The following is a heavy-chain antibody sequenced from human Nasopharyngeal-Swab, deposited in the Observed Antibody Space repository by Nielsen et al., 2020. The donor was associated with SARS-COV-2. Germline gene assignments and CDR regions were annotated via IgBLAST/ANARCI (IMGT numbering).Heavy chain of an antibody. V-gene: IGHV4-31*02. CDR3: ARTRAHYDILTGYYIPQQYYFDY. D-gene: IGHD3-9*01. J-gene: IGHJ4*02. CDR2: IYYSGST. Sequence: WIRQPPGKGLEWIGYIYYSGSTYYNPSLKSRVTISVDTSKNQFSLKLSSVTAADTAVYYCARTRAHYDILTGYYIPQQYYFDYWDQGTLVTVSS.